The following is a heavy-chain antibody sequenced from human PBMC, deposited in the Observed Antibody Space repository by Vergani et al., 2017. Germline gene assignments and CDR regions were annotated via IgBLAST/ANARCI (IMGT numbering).Heavy chain of an antibody. CDR1: GFTFSSHA. CDR2: IKNTGDST. V-gene: IGHV3-23*01. CDR3: GRGSDNYN. Sequence: VQLLQSEGAVVQPGGSLRLSCVASGFTFSSHAMSWVRQGHGPGREWVANIKNTGDSTNYADSVKGRFTIYRDNSKNTLYLQMNSLRVEDTAVYYCGRGSDNYNWGQGTLVTVSS. D-gene: IGHD5-24*01. J-gene: IGHJ4*02.